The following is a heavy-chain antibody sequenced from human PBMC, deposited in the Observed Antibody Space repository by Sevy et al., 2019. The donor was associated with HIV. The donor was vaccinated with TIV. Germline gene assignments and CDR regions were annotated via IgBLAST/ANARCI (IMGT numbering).Heavy chain of an antibody. J-gene: IGHJ6*02. Sequence: SETLSLTCTVSGGSISSSSYYWGWIRQPPGKGLEWIGSIYYSGSTYYYPSLKSRVTISVDTSKNQFSLKLSSVTAADTAVYYCASSSRYYYYGMDVWGQGTTVTVSS. CDR2: IYYSGST. V-gene: IGHV4-39*01. CDR1: GGSISSSSYY. D-gene: IGHD6-6*01. CDR3: ASSSRYYYYGMDV.